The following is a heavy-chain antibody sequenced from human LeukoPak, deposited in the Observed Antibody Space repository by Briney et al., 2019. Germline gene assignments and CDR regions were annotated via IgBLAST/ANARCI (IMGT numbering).Heavy chain of an antibody. Sequence: GGSLRLSCAGSGFTFSRHGMHWVRQAPGKGLEWVAVISYDGSNKHYADSVKGRFTISRDNSKDTLYLQMNSLGAEDTAVYYCAKDPIWWNYFDYWGQGTLVTVSS. CDR3: AKDPIWWNYFDY. J-gene: IGHJ4*02. CDR2: ISYDGSNK. D-gene: IGHD2-8*02. CDR1: GFTFSRHG. V-gene: IGHV3-30*18.